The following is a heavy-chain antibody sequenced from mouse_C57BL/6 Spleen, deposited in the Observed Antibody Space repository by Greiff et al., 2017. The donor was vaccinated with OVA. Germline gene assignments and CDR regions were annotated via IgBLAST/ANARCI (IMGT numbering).Heavy chain of an antibody. V-gene: IGHV1-15*01. CDR1: GYTFTDYE. Sequence: VKLVESGAELVRPGASVTLSCKASGYTFTDYEMHWVKQTPVHGLEWIGDIDPETGGTAYNQKFKGKAILTADKSSSTAYMALRSLTSEDSAVYDCTRWCYGSSSYFDYWGQGTTLTVSS. CDR3: TRWCYGSSSYFDY. J-gene: IGHJ2*01. D-gene: IGHD1-1*01. CDR2: IDPETGGT.